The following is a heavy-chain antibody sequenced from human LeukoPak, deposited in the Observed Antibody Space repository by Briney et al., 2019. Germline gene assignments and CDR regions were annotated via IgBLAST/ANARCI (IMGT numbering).Heavy chain of an antibody. CDR1: GGTFSRYA. CDR2: IIPIFGTA. J-gene: IGHJ6*03. CDR3: ARDGHYCRGGSCYLYYYYYMDV. Sequence: SVKVSCKASGGTFSRYAISWVPQAPGQGLEWMGGIIPIFGTANYAQKFQGRVTITADESTSTAYMELSSLRSEDTAVYYCARDGHYCRGGSCYLYYYYYMDVWGKGTRVTVSS. D-gene: IGHD2-15*01. V-gene: IGHV1-69*13.